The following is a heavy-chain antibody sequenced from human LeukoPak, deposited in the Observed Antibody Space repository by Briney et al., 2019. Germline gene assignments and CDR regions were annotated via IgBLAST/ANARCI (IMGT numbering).Heavy chain of an antibody. J-gene: IGHJ4*02. V-gene: IGHV4-30-4*08. CDR3: ARSLDTAMDPLDY. CDR1: GGSISSGDYY. Sequence: SQTPSLTCTVSGGSISSGDYYWSWIRQPPGKGLEWIGYIYYSGSTYYNPSLKSRVTISVDTSKNQFSLKLSSVTAADTAVYYCARSLDTAMDPLDYWGQGTLVTVSS. CDR2: IYYSGST. D-gene: IGHD5-18*01.